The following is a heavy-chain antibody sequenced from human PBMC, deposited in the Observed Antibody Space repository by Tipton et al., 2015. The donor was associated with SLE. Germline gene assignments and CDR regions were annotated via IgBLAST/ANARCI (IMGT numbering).Heavy chain of an antibody. CDR2: IYSGGST. D-gene: IGHD7-27*01. CDR1: GFTVSSSY. J-gene: IGHJ4*02. CDR3: ARDAGDAYFDY. V-gene: IGHV3-53*01. Sequence: SLRLSCAASGFTVSSSYMSWVRQAPGKGLEWVSVIYSGGSTYYADSVKGRFTISRDNSKNTLYLQMNSLRAEETAVYYCARDAGDAYFDYWGQGILVTVSS.